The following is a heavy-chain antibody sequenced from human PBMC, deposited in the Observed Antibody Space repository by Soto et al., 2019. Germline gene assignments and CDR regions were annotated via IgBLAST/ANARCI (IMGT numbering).Heavy chain of an antibody. CDR2: IYYSGST. CDR3: ARDWPVVVTAIHYYGMDV. D-gene: IGHD2-21*02. J-gene: IGHJ6*02. Sequence: QVQLQESGPGLVKPSQTLSLTCTVSGGSISSGDYNWSWIRQPPGKGLEWIGYIYYSGSTYYNPSLKSRVTISVDTSKNQFSLKLSSVTAADTAVYYCARDWPVVVTAIHYYGMDVWGQGTTVTVSS. V-gene: IGHV4-30-4*01. CDR1: GGSISSGDYN.